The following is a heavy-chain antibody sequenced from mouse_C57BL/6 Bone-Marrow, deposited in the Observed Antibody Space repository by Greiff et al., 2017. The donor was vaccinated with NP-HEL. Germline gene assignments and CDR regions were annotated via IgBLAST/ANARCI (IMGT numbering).Heavy chain of an antibody. CDR2: IYPGDGDT. Sequence: QVQLQQSGAELVKPGASVKISCKASGYAFSSYWMNWVKQRPGKGLEWIGQIYPGDGDTNYNGKFKGKATLTADKSSSTAYMQLSSLTSEDSAVYFCGRGLRRGAMDYWGQGTSVTVSS. D-gene: IGHD2-4*01. CDR1: GYAFSSYW. V-gene: IGHV1-80*01. CDR3: GRGLRRGAMDY. J-gene: IGHJ4*01.